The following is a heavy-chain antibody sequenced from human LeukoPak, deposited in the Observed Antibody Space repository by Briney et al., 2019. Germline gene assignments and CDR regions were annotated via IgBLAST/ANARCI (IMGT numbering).Heavy chain of an antibody. J-gene: IGHJ4*02. D-gene: IGHD6-25*01. CDR1: GGSISSYY. CDR2: IYYSGST. V-gene: IGHV4-59*08. CDR3: ARHKAARYYFDY. Sequence: SDTLSLTCTVSGGSISSYYWSWIRQPPGKGLEWIGYIYYSGSTNYNPSLKSRVTISVDTSKNQFSLKLSSVTAADTAVYYCARHKAARYYFDYWGQGTLVTVSS.